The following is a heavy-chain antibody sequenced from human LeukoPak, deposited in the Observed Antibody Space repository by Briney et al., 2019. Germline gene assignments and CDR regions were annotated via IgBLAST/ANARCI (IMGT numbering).Heavy chain of an antibody. CDR3: ARDRSDGSGYYGYYFDY. D-gene: IGHD3-22*01. J-gene: IGHJ4*02. V-gene: IGHV4-59*01. Sequence: SETLSLTCTVSGGSINSYYWSWIRQPPGKGLEWTGYIYYSGSTNYNPSLRSRVTISVDTSKNQFSLRLSSVTAADTAVYYCARDRSDGSGYYGYYFDYWGQGTLVSVSS. CDR2: IYYSGST. CDR1: GGSINSYY.